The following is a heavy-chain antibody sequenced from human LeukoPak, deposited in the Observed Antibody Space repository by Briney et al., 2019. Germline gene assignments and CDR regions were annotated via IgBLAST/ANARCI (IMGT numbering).Heavy chain of an antibody. V-gene: IGHV5-51*01. Sequence: GESLKISCKGSGYSFITYWIGWVRQMPGKGLEWMGIIYPGDSDIRYSPSFQGQVTISADKSISTAYLQWSSLKASDSAMYYCARRSSGSGDGFDIWGQGTMVTVSS. CDR1: GYSFITYW. CDR3: ARRSSGSGDGFDI. D-gene: IGHD1-26*01. CDR2: IYPGDSDI. J-gene: IGHJ3*02.